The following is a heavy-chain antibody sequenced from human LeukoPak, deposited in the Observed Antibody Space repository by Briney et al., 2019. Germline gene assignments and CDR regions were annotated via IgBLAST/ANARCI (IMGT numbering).Heavy chain of an antibody. J-gene: IGHJ5*02. CDR1: GSSISSSSYY. CDR2: IYYSGST. V-gene: IGHV4-39*07. D-gene: IGHD3-3*01. CDR3: ARAQSPYYDFWSGYYVYWFDP. Sequence: SETLSLTCTVSGSSISSSSYYWGWIRQPPGKGLEWIRSIYYSGSTYYNPSLKSRVTISVDTSKNQFSLKLSSVTAADTAVYYCARAQSPYYDFWSGYYVYWFDPWGQGTLVTVSS.